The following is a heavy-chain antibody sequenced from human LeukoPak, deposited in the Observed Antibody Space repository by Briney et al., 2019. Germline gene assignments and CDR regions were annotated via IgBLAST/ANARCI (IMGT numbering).Heavy chain of an antibody. V-gene: IGHV1-8*01. CDR2: MNPNRGDT. CDR3: AREGPYYYDSSGYWD. J-gene: IGHJ4*02. CDR1: GYTFTSYD. D-gene: IGHD3-22*01. Sequence: ASVTVSCKASGYTFTSYDIHWVRQAPGQGLEWMGRMNPNRGDTDYAQKFQGRVTITRDTSASTAYMELSSLRSEDTAVYYCAREGPYYYDSSGYWDWGQGTLVTVSS.